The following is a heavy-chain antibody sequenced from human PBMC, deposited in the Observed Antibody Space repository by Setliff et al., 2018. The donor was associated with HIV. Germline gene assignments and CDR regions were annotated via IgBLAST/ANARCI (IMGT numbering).Heavy chain of an antibody. CDR3: ARVRDYGGNFFDY. CDR1: GVSTISSSSSYY. D-gene: IGHD4-17*01. CDR2: ISHSGIT. Sequence: PSETLSLTCIVSGVSTISSSSSYYWGWIRQPPGKGLEWIGYISHSGITYYNPSLKSRVTISVDTSKNHFSLRLSSVTAADTAVYYCARVRDYGGNFFDYWGQGTLVTVSS. V-gene: IGHV4-39*02. J-gene: IGHJ4*02.